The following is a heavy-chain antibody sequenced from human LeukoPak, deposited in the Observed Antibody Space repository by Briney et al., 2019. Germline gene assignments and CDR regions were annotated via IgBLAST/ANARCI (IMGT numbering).Heavy chain of an antibody. J-gene: IGHJ4*02. CDR2: ISSSSSTI. Sequence: PGGSLRLSCAASGFTFSSYSMNWVRQAPGKGLEWVSYISSSSSTIYYADSVKGRFTISRDNAKNSLYLQMNSLRAEDTAAYYCARELHSSGWHWGQGTLVTVSS. V-gene: IGHV3-48*01. CDR3: ARELHSSGWH. D-gene: IGHD6-19*01. CDR1: GFTFSSYS.